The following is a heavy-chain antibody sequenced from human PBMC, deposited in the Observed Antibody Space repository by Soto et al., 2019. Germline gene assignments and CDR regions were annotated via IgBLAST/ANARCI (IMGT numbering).Heavy chain of an antibody. Sequence: QVQLQQWGAGLLKPSKTLSLTCAVYGGSFSGYYWSWIRQPPGKGLEWIGEINHSGSTNYNPCLKSRVTISVDTSKNQFSLKLSSVTAADTAVYYCARVTGRYYYGMDVWGQGTTVTVSS. CDR1: GGSFSGYY. CDR3: ARVTGRYYYGMDV. V-gene: IGHV4-34*01. CDR2: INHSGST. J-gene: IGHJ6*02.